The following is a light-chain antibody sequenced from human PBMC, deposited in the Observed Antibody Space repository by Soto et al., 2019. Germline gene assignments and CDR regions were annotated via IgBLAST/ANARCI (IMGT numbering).Light chain of an antibody. V-gene: IGLV2-23*02. J-gene: IGLJ3*02. Sequence: QSVLTQPASVSGSPGQSITISCTGTSSDVGSYNLVSWYQQRPGKAPKLMIYEVTKRPSGVSNRFSGSKSGNTASLTISGLQAEDEADYYCCSYANTIPLSRVFGGGTNVTVL. CDR2: EVT. CDR3: CSYANTIPLSRV. CDR1: SSDVGSYNL.